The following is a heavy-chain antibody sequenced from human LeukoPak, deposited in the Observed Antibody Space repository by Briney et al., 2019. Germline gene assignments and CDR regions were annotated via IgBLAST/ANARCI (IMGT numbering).Heavy chain of an antibody. J-gene: IGHJ4*02. Sequence: GGSLRLSCVVSGFTFSDYGMNWVRQAPGKGLEWVSFISYSSSHIYYADSVKGRFTISRDNAKNSLYLQMNSLRAEDTAVYYCARFTSGAGSNDYFDYWGQGTLVTVSS. CDR2: ISYSSSHI. V-gene: IGHV3-21*01. CDR1: GFTFSDYG. CDR3: ARFTSGAGSNDYFDY. D-gene: IGHD3-10*01.